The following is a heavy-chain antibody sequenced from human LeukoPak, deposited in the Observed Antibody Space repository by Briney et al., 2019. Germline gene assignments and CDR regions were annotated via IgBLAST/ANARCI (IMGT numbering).Heavy chain of an antibody. CDR3: TTDRYYDNSELQFQH. Sequence: GGSLRLSCAASGFTLNNAWMSWVRQAPGKGVEWLGRIKRETDGGTIDYAAPVKGRFTISRDDSRNTLYLQMDSLKIEDTAVYYCTTDRYYDNSELQFQHWGQGTLVTVSS. CDR1: GFTLNNAW. CDR2: IKRETDGGTI. D-gene: IGHD3-22*01. J-gene: IGHJ1*01. V-gene: IGHV3-15*01.